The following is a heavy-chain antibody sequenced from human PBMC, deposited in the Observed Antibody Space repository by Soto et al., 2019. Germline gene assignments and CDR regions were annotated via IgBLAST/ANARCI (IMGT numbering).Heavy chain of an antibody. CDR1: GGTFSSYA. V-gene: IGHV1-69*13. CDR2: IIPIFGTA. D-gene: IGHD3-22*01. CDR3: ASCPGEAYSYDSSGYRSDYFDY. J-gene: IGHJ4*01. Sequence: SVKVSCKASGGTFSSYAISWVRQAPGRGLEWMGGIIPIFGTANYAQKFQGRVTITADESTSTAYMELSSLRSEDTAVYYCASCPGEAYSYDSSGYRSDYFDYWG.